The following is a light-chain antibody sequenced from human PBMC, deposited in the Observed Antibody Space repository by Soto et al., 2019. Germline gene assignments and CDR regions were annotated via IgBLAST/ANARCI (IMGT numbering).Light chain of an antibody. CDR3: QQFSSTPSWT. J-gene: IGKJ1*01. V-gene: IGKV3-20*01. Sequence: EIVLTQSPGTLSLSPGERATLSCRASQSVSRSDLAWYQQKPGQAPRLLIYGASSRATGIPDRFSGSGSGTDFTLTISRMEPEDFAVYYCQQFSSTPSWTFGQVTKVDIK. CDR1: QSVSRSD. CDR2: GAS.